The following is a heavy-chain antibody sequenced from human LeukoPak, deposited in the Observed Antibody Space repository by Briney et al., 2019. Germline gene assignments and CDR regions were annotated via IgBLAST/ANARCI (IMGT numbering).Heavy chain of an antibody. CDR2: INTNTGNP. CDR1: GSTFTSYA. V-gene: IGHV7-4-1*02. CDR3: ARDLVLRFLGHFGY. Sequence: ASVKVSCKASGSTFTSYAMNWVRQAPGQGLEWMGWINTNTGNPTYAQGFTGRFVFSLDASVSTAYLQISSLKAEDTAVYYCARDLVLRFLGHFGYWGQGTLVTVSS. D-gene: IGHD3-3*01. J-gene: IGHJ4*02.